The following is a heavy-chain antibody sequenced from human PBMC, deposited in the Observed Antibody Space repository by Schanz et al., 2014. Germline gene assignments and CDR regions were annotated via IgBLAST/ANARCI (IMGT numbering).Heavy chain of an antibody. CDR1: GFTFSSYA. Sequence: EVQLLESGGGLVQPGGSLRLSCVASGFTFSSYAMSWVRQAPGKGLEWVAHISPNGVTIYYADSVKGRFTISRDNSMNTLHLQMDGLRVEDTAVYYCARDAVALVPEYFMDVWGKGTPVTVSS. J-gene: IGHJ6*03. CDR2: ISPNGVTI. V-gene: IGHV3-23*01. D-gene: IGHD2-15*01. CDR3: ARDAVALVPEYFMDV.